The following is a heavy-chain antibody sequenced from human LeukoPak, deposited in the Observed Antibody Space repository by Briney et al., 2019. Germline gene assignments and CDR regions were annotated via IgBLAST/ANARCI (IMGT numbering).Heavy chain of an antibody. D-gene: IGHD6-13*01. V-gene: IGHV4-4*07. J-gene: IGHJ5*02. CDR3: ARDVHSSNWYGSFDP. Sequence: PSETLSLTCSVSGGSISGYFWNWIRQPAGMGLEWIGRISISGNTNYNPSLKSRVTMSVDTSKNQFSLKVTSVTAADTAVYYCARDVHSSNWYGSFDPWGQGTLVTVLS. CDR1: GGSISGYF. CDR2: ISISGNT.